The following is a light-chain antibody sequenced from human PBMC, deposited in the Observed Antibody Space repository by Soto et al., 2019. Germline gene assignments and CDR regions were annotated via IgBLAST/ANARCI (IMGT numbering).Light chain of an antibody. CDR2: GAS. CDR1: QSVSSSY. J-gene: IGKJ1*01. Sequence: EIVLTQSPGSLSLSPGDRATLSCRASQSVSSSYLAWYQQKSGQAPRLLIYGASSRATGIPDRFSGSGSGTDFTLTISRLEPEDFAVYYCQQYVDSWTFGQGTKVDIK. CDR3: QQYVDSWT. V-gene: IGKV3-20*01.